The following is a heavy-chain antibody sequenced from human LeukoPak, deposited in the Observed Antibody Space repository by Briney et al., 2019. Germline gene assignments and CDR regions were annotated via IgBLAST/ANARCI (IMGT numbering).Heavy chain of an antibody. CDR2: ISAYNGNT. CDR1: GYTFTSYG. V-gene: IGHV1-18*01. CDR3: ARERFPNRAPNWFDP. Sequence: ASVNVSCKASGYTFTSYGISWVRQAPGQGLDWMGWISAYNGNTNYAQKLQGRVTMTTDTSTSTAYMELRSLRSDDTAVYYCARERFPNRAPNWFDPWGQGTLVTVSS. D-gene: IGHD3-10*01. J-gene: IGHJ5*02.